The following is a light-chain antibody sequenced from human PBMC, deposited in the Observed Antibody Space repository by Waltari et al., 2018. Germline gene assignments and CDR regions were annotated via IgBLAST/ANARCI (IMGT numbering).Light chain of an antibody. CDR2: DAS. J-gene: IGKJ4*01. CDR3: QQYYGSPSLT. Sequence: DIQMTQSPSSLSASVGDRVTITCQASEDIKNYLNWYQQKPGRAPILLIYDASSLETWVPRRLSAGGYGTDFTLTISSLQAEDVAVYFCQQYYGSPSLTFGGGTKVEIK. CDR1: EDIKNY. V-gene: IGKV1-33*01.